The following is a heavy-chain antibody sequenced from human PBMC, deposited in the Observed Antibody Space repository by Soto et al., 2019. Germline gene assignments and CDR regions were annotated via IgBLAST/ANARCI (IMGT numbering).Heavy chain of an antibody. D-gene: IGHD6-19*01. CDR2: IYYSGST. J-gene: IGHJ4*02. Sequence: SETLSLTCTFSCGSIISGGYYWSWIRQHPGKGLEWIGYIYYSGSTYYNPSLKRRVTISVDTSKNQFSLKLSSVTAADTAVYYCARASSAPDFWGQGTLVTVSS. CDR3: ARASSAPDF. CDR1: CGSIISGGYY. V-gene: IGHV4-31*03.